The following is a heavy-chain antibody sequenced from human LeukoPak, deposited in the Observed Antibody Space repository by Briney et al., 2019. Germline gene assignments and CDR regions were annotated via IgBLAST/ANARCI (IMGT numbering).Heavy chain of an antibody. J-gene: IGHJ3*02. D-gene: IGHD6-13*01. Sequence: SETLSLTCTVSGGSISSYYWSWIRQPPGKGLEWTGYFYYSGSSNYNPSLKSRVTISGDTSKNQFSLKLSSVTAADTAIYYCARVSPAVGAFDIWGRGTMVTVSS. V-gene: IGHV4-59*01. CDR1: GGSISSYY. CDR2: FYYSGSS. CDR3: ARVSPAVGAFDI.